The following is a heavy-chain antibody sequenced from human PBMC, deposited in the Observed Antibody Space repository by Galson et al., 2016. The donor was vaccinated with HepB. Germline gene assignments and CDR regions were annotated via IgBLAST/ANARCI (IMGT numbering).Heavy chain of an antibody. CDR1: GGSFSGYY. Sequence: ETLSLTCAVYGGSFSGYYWSWIRQPSGKGLEWIGEINHSGSTNYNPSLKSRVTISVDTSKNQFSLKLSSVTAADTAVYYCARGDNPDYGDYASAYYYMDVWGKGTTVTVSS. CDR3: ARGDNPDYGDYASAYYYMDV. D-gene: IGHD4-17*01. V-gene: IGHV4-34*01. J-gene: IGHJ6*03. CDR2: INHSGST.